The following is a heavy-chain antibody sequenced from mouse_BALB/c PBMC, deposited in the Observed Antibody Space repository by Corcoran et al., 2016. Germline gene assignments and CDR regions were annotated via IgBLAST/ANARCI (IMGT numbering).Heavy chain of an antibody. CDR3: ARRPQEILVFAY. CDR1: GYTFTDYN. V-gene: IGHV1-18*01. CDR2: INPNNGGT. J-gene: IGHJ3*01. Sequence: EVLLQQSGPELVKPGASVKIPCKASGYTFTDYNMDWVKQSHGKSLEWIGDINPNNGGTIYNQKFKGKATLTVDKSSSTAYMDLRSLTSEDTAVYYGARRPQEILVFAYWGQGTLVTVSA. D-gene: IGHD2-2*01.